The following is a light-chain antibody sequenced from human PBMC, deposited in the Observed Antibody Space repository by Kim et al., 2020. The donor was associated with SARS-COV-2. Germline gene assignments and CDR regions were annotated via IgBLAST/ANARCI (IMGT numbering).Light chain of an antibody. J-gene: IGLJ2*01. CDR3: AAWDDSLSGVV. Sequence: GKRLTSCWSGSSPNIGSNYIYWYQELPGTAPKLRIYSNNQRPSGVPDRFSGSKSGTSASLAISGLRSEDEADYYCAAWDDSLSGVVFGGGTQLTVL. CDR2: SNN. CDR1: SPNIGSNY. V-gene: IGLV1-47*02.